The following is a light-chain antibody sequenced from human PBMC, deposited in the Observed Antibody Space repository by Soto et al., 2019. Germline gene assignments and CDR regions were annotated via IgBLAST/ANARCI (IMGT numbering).Light chain of an antibody. CDR1: QSVSTN. V-gene: IGKV3-15*01. Sequence: EIVMTQSPATLSVSPGERATLSCRASQSVSTNLAWYQQKPGQAPRLLIYGASTRATAIPARFSGSGSGTEFTLTISSLQSEDFAVYYCQQYHNWPLTLGGGTRVDIK. CDR2: GAS. J-gene: IGKJ4*01. CDR3: QQYHNWPLT.